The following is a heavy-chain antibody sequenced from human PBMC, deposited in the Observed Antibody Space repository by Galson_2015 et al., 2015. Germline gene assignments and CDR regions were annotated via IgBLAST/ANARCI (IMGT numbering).Heavy chain of an antibody. V-gene: IGHV3-48*01. J-gene: IGHJ4*02. CDR3: ARDLSTAVAGTDY. D-gene: IGHD6-19*01. Sequence: SLRLSCAASGYIFGNYAINWVRQAPGKGLEWVAYISSNGHTTTYIDSVKGRFTISRDNAKNSLYLQMDSLGAGDTAVYYCARDLSTAVAGTDYWGRGTQVTVSS. CDR1: GYIFGNYA. CDR2: ISSNGHTT.